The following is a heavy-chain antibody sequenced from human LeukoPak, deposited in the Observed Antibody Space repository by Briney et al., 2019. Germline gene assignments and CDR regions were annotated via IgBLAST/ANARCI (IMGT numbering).Heavy chain of an antibody. V-gene: IGHV4-4*07. D-gene: IGHD3-22*01. Sequence: SETLSLTCTVSGGSISSCYWSWIRQPAGKGLEWIGRIYTSGSTNYNPSLKSRVTMSVDTSKNQFSLKLSSVTAADTAVYYCARALSSGYYLNWFDPWGQGTLVTVSS. CDR3: ARALSSGYYLNWFDP. CDR2: IYTSGST. CDR1: GGSISSCY. J-gene: IGHJ5*02.